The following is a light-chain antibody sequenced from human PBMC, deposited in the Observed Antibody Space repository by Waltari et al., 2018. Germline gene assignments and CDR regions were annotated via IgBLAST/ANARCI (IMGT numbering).Light chain of an antibody. V-gene: IGKV4-1*01. J-gene: IGKJ2*01. CDR1: QSVSYSSDNKNC. CDR2: GAS. CDR3: HQYCSMPYT. Sequence: DIVMTQSPDSLPVSLGERATFNCKSSQSVSYSSDNKNCLAWYQQKPGQPPKLLIYGASTRESGVPDRVSGSGSGTDFSLTISSRQAEDVAVYYCHQYCSMPYTFGQGTKLEIK.